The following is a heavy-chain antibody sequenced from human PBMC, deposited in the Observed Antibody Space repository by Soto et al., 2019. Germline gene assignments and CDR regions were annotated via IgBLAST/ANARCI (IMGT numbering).Heavy chain of an antibody. J-gene: IGHJ6*03. CDR3: ARGHLAVVPVASWFYYMDV. CDR2: ITAGNGNT. CDR1: GYTFTNYA. V-gene: IGHV1-3*01. D-gene: IGHD2-2*01. Sequence: QVQLVQSGAEVEKPGASVKVSCKASGYTFTNYAVHWVRQAPGQRLEWMGWITAGNGNTRFSQNLQGRVTITRDTSARTVYMELSSRRSEDTAVYYCARGHLAVVPVASWFYYMDVWGKGTTVTVSS.